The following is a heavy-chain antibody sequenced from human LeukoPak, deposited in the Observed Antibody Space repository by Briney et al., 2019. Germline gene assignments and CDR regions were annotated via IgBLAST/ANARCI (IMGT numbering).Heavy chain of an antibody. J-gene: IGHJ4*02. CDR1: GFTFSSYS. V-gene: IGHV3-48*04. CDR3: ATAEWELPLDY. CDR2: ISSSSSTI. D-gene: IGHD1-26*01. Sequence: GGSLRLSCAASGFTFSSYSMNWVRQAPGKGLEWVSYISSSSSTIYYADSVKGRFTISRDNAKNSLYLQMNSLRAEDTAVYYCATAEWELPLDYWGQGTLVTVSS.